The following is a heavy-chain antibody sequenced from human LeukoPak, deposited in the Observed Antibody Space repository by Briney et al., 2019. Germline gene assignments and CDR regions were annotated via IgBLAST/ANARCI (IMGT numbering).Heavy chain of an antibody. CDR2: ISSNSLFK. CDR1: GFTFSNYG. V-gene: IGHV3-21*01. D-gene: IGHD6-19*01. Sequence: PGGSLRLSRAASGFTFSNYGMHWVRQAPGKGLEWVSAISSNSLFKKYADSVKGRFTISRDNAKNSLYLQMNSLRAEDTAVYYCARSIAVTLPDYWGQGTLVTVSS. J-gene: IGHJ4*02. CDR3: ARSIAVTLPDY.